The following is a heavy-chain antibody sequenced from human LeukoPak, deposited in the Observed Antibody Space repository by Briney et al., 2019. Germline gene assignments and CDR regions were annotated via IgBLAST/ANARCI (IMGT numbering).Heavy chain of an antibody. CDR1: GFTFSSYA. J-gene: IGHJ4*01. Sequence: PGGSLRLSCAASGFTFSSYAMSWVRQAPGKGLEWVSAISGSGGSTYYADSVKGRFTISRDNSKNTLYLQMNSLRAEDTAVYYCGKPPPFRGGLAVRRWGYLFWGQGTLVTGSS. D-gene: IGHD3-10*01. V-gene: IGHV3-23*01. CDR3: GKPPPFRGGLAVRRWGYLF. CDR2: ISGSGGST.